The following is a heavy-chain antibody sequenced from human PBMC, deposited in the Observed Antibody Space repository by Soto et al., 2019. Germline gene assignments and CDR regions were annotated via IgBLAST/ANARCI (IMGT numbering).Heavy chain of an antibody. V-gene: IGHV4-39*01. J-gene: IGHJ6*03. CDR3: VRRVVGYCSSTSCSYYYYYYYMDV. CDR2: IYYSGST. CDR1: GGSISSSSYY. D-gene: IGHD2-2*01. Sequence: PSETLSLTCTVSGGSISSSSYYWGWIRQPPGKGLEWIGSIYYSGSTYYNPSLKSRVTISVDTSKNQFSLKLSSVTAADTAVYYCVRRVVGYCSSTSCSYYYYYYYMDVWGKGTTVTVSS.